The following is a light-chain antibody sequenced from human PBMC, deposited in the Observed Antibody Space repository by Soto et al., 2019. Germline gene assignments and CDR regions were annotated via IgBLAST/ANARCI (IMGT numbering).Light chain of an antibody. J-gene: IGKJ4*01. CDR1: QSISSW. CDR3: QQYYSYPLT. CDR2: EAS. V-gene: IGKV1-5*03. Sequence: DIQMTQSPSALSASVGDRVTITCRASQSISSWLAWYQQKPAEAPKLLIYEASTLESGVSSRFSGSGSGTEFTLPISSLQPDYFATYYCQQYYSYPLTFGGGTKVEIK.